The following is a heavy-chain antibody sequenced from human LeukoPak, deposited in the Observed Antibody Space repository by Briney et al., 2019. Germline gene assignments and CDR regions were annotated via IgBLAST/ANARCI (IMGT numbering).Heavy chain of an antibody. Sequence: SSETLSLTCAVSGDSVSSNHWWGWIRPSPTKGLEWIGYIYYSGGVYYNASLKSRVTMSIDMSKNQFHLSLPSMASVDTAPYYCASSVAGGGYFNHWGQGILVTVSS. CDR2: IYYSGGV. J-gene: IGHJ4*02. V-gene: IGHV4-28*05. CDR1: GDSVSSNHW. D-gene: IGHD2-15*01. CDR3: ASSVAGGGYFNH.